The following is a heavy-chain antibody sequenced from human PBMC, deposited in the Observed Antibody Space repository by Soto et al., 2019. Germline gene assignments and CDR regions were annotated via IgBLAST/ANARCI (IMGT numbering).Heavy chain of an antibody. D-gene: IGHD2-8*02. CDR2: IWYDGSNK. CDR1: GFTFNTYG. Sequence: QVQLLESGGGVVQPGGSLRLSCTASGFTFNTYGMHWVRQAPGKGLEWVAIIWYDGSNKYYADSVKGRFTISRNNSKNTLYVHMNSLRAEDTAVHYCARADCTGAYFYSWPVNYGVDVWGQGTTVTVSS. J-gene: IGHJ6*02. V-gene: IGHV3-33*01. CDR3: ARADCTGAYFYSWPVNYGVDV.